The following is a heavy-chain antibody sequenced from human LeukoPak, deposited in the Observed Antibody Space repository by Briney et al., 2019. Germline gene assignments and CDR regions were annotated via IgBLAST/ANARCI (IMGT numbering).Heavy chain of an antibody. CDR2: IYYTGST. D-gene: IGHD6-13*01. V-gene: IGHV4-59*01. J-gene: IGHJ4*02. CDR1: GGSISSYY. Sequence: SETLSLTCTVSGGSISSYYWSWIRQPPGKGLEWTAYIYYTGSTNYNPSLKSRVTMSVDTSKNQFSLKLSSVTAADTAVYYCARGQQLVQYYFDYWGQGTLVTVSS. CDR3: ARGQQLVQYYFDY.